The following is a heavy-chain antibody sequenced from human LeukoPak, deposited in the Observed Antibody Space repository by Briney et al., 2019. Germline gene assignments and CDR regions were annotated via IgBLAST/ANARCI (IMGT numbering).Heavy chain of an antibody. D-gene: IGHD6-13*01. J-gene: IGHJ4*02. CDR2: ISSSSSYI. V-gene: IGHV3-21*01. CDR1: GFTFSSYS. Sequence: GGSLRLSCAASGFTFSSYSMNCVRQAPGKGLEWVSSISSSSSYIYYADSVKGRFTISRDNAKNSLYLQMNSLRAEDTAVYYCARDSSSWYPVLDYWGQGTLVTVSS. CDR3: ARDSSSWYPVLDY.